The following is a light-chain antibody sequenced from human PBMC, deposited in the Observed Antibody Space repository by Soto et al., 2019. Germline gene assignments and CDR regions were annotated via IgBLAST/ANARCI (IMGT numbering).Light chain of an antibody. CDR1: TSDIGRYNY. CDR3: SSYTTSNTLV. Sequence: QSALTQPASVSGSHGQSITISCTGTTSDIGRYNYVAWYQQHPGKAPKVMIYEVSNRPSWISNRFSGSKSGNTASMTISGLQAEDEAHYYCSSYTTSNTLVFGGGTKVTVL. J-gene: IGLJ2*01. V-gene: IGLV2-14*01. CDR2: EVS.